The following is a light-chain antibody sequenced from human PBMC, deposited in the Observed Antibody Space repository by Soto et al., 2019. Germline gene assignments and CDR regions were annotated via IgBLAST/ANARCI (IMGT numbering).Light chain of an antibody. CDR2: QDN. V-gene: IGLV3-1*01. CDR1: KLEYKY. Sequence: SYELIQPPSVSVSPGQTASITCSGDKLEYKYACWYQQKPGQSPVLVIYQDNKRPSGIPERFSGSNSGNTATLTISGTQALDEADYYCQAWDSSTVVFGGGTKLTVL. J-gene: IGLJ2*01. CDR3: QAWDSSTVV.